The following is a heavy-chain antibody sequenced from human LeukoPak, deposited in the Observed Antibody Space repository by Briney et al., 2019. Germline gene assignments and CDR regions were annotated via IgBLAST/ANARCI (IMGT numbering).Heavy chain of an antibody. V-gene: IGHV3-7*01. J-gene: IGHJ4*02. CDR1: GFTFSSYW. CDR2: IKQKGSEK. D-gene: IGHD5-12*01. Sequence: PGGSLRHSCAASGFTFSSYWMSWVRQAPGTGLEWVANIKQKGSEKYYVDSVKGRFTTSRDNAKNSLYLQMNSLRAEDTAVYYCARGPSGYHNTGGQGTLVTVSS. CDR3: ARGPSGYHNT.